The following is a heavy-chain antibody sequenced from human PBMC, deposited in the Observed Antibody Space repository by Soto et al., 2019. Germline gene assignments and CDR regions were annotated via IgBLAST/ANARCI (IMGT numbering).Heavy chain of an antibody. J-gene: IGHJ4*02. D-gene: IGHD3-22*01. CDR3: AKTDDSSGYYYDGD. Sequence: GGSLRLSCAASGFTFSSYGMHWVRQAPGKGLEWVAVISYDGSNKYYADSVKGRFTISRDNSKNTLYLQMNSLRAEDTAVYYCAKTDDSSGYYYDGDWGQGTLVTVSS. V-gene: IGHV3-30*18. CDR2: ISYDGSNK. CDR1: GFTFSSYG.